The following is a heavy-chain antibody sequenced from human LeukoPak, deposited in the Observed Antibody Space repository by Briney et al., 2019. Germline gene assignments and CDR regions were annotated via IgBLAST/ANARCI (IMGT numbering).Heavy chain of an antibody. CDR1: GFTFSSYA. CDR3: ARGLDCSSTSCYTGWFDP. CDR2: ISYDRSNK. D-gene: IGHD2-2*02. J-gene: IGHJ5*02. Sequence: GGSLRLSCAASGFTFSSYAMHWVRQAPGKGLEWVAVISYDRSNKYYADSVKGRFTISRDNSKNTLYLQMNSLRAEDTAVYYCARGLDCSSTSCYTGWFDPWGQGTLVTVSS. V-gene: IGHV3-30*01.